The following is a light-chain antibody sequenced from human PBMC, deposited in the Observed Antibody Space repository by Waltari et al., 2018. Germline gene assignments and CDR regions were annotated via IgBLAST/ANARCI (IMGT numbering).Light chain of an antibody. CDR2: SNN. V-gene: IGLV1-44*01. J-gene: IGLJ1*01. CDR3: AAWDDSLDGYV. Sequence: QSVLTQPPSASVTPGQRVTISCSGSSSNIGGNPVNWYQQFPGRAPKLLIYSNNQRPSGVPDRVSGSKSGTSASLAISGLQSEDEADFYCAAWDDSLDGYVFGTGTKVTVL. CDR1: SSNIGGNP.